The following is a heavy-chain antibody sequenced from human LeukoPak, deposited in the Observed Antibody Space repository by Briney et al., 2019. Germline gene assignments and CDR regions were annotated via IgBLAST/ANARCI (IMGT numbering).Heavy chain of an antibody. CDR3: AKGEEYSSDKGAFDI. CDR1: GFTFSSYG. D-gene: IGHD6-6*01. V-gene: IGHV3-30*02. CDR2: IWYGGSNK. J-gene: IGHJ3*02. Sequence: GGSLRLSCAASGFTFSSYGMHWVRQAPGKGLEWVAVIWYGGSNKYYADSVKGRFTISRDNSKNTLYLQMNSLRAEDTAVYYCAKGEEYSSDKGAFDIWGQGTMVTVSS.